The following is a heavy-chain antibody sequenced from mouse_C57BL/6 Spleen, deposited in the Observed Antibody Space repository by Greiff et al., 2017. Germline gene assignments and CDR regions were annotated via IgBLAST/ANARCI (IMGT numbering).Heavy chain of an antibody. Sequence: VQVVESGAELVRPGASVTLSCKASGYTFTDYEMHWVKQTPVHGLEWIGAIDPETGGTAYNQKFKGKAILTADKSSSTAYMELRSLTSEDSAVYYCTRMGNYGGDAMDYWGQGTSVTVSS. J-gene: IGHJ4*01. CDR1: GYTFTDYE. CDR3: TRMGNYGGDAMDY. V-gene: IGHV1-15*01. CDR2: IDPETGGT. D-gene: IGHD2-1*01.